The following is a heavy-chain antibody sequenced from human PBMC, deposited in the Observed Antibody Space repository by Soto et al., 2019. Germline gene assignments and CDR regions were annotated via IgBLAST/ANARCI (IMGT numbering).Heavy chain of an antibody. Sequence: PGGSLRLSCAASGFTFSSYAMHWVRQAPGKGLEWVAVISYDGSNKYYADSVKGRFTISRDNSKNTLYLQMNSLRAEDTAAYYCARVLDYDILTGPYYYGMDVWGQGTTVTVSS. CDR2: ISYDGSNK. D-gene: IGHD3-9*01. V-gene: IGHV3-30-3*01. CDR3: ARVLDYDILTGPYYYGMDV. J-gene: IGHJ6*02. CDR1: GFTFSSYA.